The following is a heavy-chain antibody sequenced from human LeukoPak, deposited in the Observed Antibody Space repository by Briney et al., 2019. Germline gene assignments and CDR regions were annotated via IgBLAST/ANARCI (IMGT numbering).Heavy chain of an antibody. CDR1: GFTFSSYA. Sequence: GGSLRLSCAASGFTFSSYAMSWVRQAPGKGLEWVSAISGSGGSTYYADSVKGRFTIPRDNSKNTLYLQMNSLRAEDTAVYYCAKDRYGDYYGSGLFCDYWGQGTLVTVSS. CDR2: ISGSGGST. CDR3: AKDRYGDYYGSGLFCDY. J-gene: IGHJ4*02. D-gene: IGHD3-10*01. V-gene: IGHV3-23*01.